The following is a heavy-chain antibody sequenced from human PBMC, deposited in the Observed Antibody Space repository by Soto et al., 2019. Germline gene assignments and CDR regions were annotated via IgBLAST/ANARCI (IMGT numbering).Heavy chain of an antibody. CDR1: GFIFSSYA. D-gene: IGHD5-12*01. J-gene: IGHJ6*02. CDR3: AKGQSIVATEGGMDV. CDR2: ISGSGGST. V-gene: IGHV3-23*01. Sequence: GGSLRLSCVGSGFIFSSYAMSWVRQAPGKGLEWVSAISGSGGSTYYADSVKGRFTISRDNSKNTLYLQMNSLRAEDTAVYYWAKGQSIVATEGGMDVWGQGTTVTVSS.